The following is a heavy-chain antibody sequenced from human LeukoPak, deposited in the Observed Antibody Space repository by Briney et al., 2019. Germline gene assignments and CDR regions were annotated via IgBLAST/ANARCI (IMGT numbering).Heavy chain of an antibody. CDR1: GGSFSSYY. J-gene: IGHJ4*02. CDR3: AREEDAVVAFYYFDY. Sequence: SETLSLTCAVYGGSFSSYYWGWIRQPPGKGLEWIGSIYYSGSTYYNPSLKSRVTISVDTSKNQFSLKLSSVTAADTAVYYCAREEDAVVAFYYFDYWGQGTLVTVSS. D-gene: IGHD2-15*01. CDR2: IYYSGST. V-gene: IGHV4-39*07.